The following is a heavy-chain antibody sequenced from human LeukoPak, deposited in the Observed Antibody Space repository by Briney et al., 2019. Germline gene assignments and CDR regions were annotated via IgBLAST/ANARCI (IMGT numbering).Heavy chain of an antibody. Sequence: ASVKVSCKASGYTFTSYGISWVRQAPGQGLEWMGWISPYNVNTNYVQKLQGRVTMTTDTSTNTAYMELRSLRSDDTAVYYCAREQDNYDSSGYYDYWGQGTLVTVSS. CDR1: GYTFTSYG. CDR3: AREQDNYDSSGYYDY. J-gene: IGHJ4*02. CDR2: ISPYNVNT. D-gene: IGHD3-22*01. V-gene: IGHV1-18*01.